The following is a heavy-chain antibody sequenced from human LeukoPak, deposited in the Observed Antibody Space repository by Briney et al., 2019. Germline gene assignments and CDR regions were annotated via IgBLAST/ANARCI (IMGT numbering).Heavy chain of an antibody. J-gene: IGHJ6*02. V-gene: IGHV4-34*01. CDR1: GGSFSGYY. CDR2: INHSGST. CDR3: ASVNIVGATKAYYYYGMDV. Sequence: SETLSLTCAVYGGSFSGYYWSWIRQPPGKGLEWIGEINHSGSTNYNPSLKSRVTMSVDTSKNQFSLKLSSVTAADTAVYYCASVNIVGATKAYYYYGMDVWGQGTTVTVSS. D-gene: IGHD1-26*01.